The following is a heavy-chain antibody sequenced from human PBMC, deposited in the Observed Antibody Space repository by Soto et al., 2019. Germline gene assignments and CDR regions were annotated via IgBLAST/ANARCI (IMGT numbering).Heavy chain of an antibody. Sequence: QVQLVESGGGLVKPGGSLRLSCAASGFSFSDYYMSWVRQTPGKGLEWLSYISGSGSAVHYADSVKGRFTISRDNAKNSLYLQMSSLTAEDTAVYYCAGFGTYGDYGDCWGQGSLVTVAS. D-gene: IGHD4-17*01. J-gene: IGHJ4*02. CDR1: GFSFSDYY. V-gene: IGHV3-11*01. CDR3: AGFGTYGDYGDC. CDR2: ISGSGSAV.